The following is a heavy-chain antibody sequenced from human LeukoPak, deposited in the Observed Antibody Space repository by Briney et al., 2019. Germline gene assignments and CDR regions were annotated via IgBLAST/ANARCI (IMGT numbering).Heavy chain of an antibody. Sequence: GGSLRLSCAASGFAFTNAWMNWVRQAPGKGLEWVSTLSGDGSDTYYADSVKGRFTISGDTSKNTLFLQMNSLRADDTAIYYCTKGGHGDYWGQGTIVTVSS. CDR1: GFAFTNAW. V-gene: IGHV3-23*01. CDR3: TKGGHGDY. D-gene: IGHD2-21*02. J-gene: IGHJ4*02. CDR2: LSGDGSDT.